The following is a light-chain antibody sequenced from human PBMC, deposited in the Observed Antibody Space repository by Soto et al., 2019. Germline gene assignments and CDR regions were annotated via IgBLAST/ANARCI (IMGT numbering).Light chain of an antibody. Sequence: QSVLTRQPSVSGAPGQRVTISCTGSSSNIGSGYDVHWYQQLPGTAPKLLIYGNSNRPSGVPDRFSGSKSGTSASLAITGLQAEDEAEYYCQSYDSSLSGYVVFGAGTKLTVL. J-gene: IGLJ2*01. V-gene: IGLV1-40*01. CDR3: QSYDSSLSGYVV. CDR2: GNS. CDR1: SSNIGSGYD.